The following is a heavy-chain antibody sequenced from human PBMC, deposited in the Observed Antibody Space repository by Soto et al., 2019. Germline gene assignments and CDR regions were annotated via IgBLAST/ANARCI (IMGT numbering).Heavy chain of an antibody. D-gene: IGHD3-10*01. CDR3: ARDQVSERWLLINHLDD. J-gene: IGHJ4*02. V-gene: IGHV1-46*01. Sequence: ASVKVSCKASGYTFTSYYMHWVRQAPGQGLEWMGIINPSGGSTSYAQKFQGRVTMTRDTSTSTVYMELSSLRSEDTAVYYCARDQVSERWLLINHLDDRGQGTLVTVSS. CDR1: GYTFTSYY. CDR2: INPSGGST.